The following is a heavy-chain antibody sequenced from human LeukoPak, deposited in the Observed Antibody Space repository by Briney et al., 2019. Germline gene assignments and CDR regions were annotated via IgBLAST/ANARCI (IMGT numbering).Heavy chain of an antibody. V-gene: IGHV4-61*02. Sequence: SSETLSLTCTVSGGSISSGSYYWSWIRQPAGKGLEWIGRIYTSGSTNYNPSLKSRVTTSVDTSKNQFSLKLSSVTAADTAVYYCAREDSGSWGMDVWGKGTTVTVSS. CDR3: AREDSGSWGMDV. CDR1: GGSISSGSYY. D-gene: IGHD1-26*01. CDR2: IYTSGST. J-gene: IGHJ6*04.